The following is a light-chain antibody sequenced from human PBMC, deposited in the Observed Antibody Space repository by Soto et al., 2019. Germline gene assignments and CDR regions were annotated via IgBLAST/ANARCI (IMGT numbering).Light chain of an antibody. J-gene: IGKJ1*01. CDR1: QHISSF. Sequence: AIRVTQSPSSISASPGDRVTITCRASQHISSFLAWYQQRPGKAPNLLLYASSSLQSGVPSRFSGSGSGTDFTLTISHLQSEDVVTYYCQQYYSYPRTFGQGTKVEIK. V-gene: IGKV1-8*01. CDR3: QQYYSYPRT. CDR2: ASS.